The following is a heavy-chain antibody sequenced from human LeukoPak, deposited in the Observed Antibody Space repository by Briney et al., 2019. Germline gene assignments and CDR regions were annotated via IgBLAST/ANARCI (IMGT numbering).Heavy chain of an antibody. CDR3: ARRGGNWFDP. CDR1: GGSISSGSYY. V-gene: IGHV4-61*02. D-gene: IGHD6-25*01. Sequence: SETLSLTCTVSGGSISSGSYYWSWIRQPAGKGLEWIGRVYTSGSTNYNPSLKSRVTISVDTSKNQFSLSLTSVTAADTAVYYCARRGGNWFDPWGQGTLVTVSS. J-gene: IGHJ5*02. CDR2: VYTSGST.